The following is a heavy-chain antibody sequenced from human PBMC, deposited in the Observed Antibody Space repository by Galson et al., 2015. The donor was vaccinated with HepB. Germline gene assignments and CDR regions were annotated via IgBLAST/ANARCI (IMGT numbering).Heavy chain of an antibody. CDR2: IKQDGSEK. D-gene: IGHD2/OR15-2a*01. J-gene: IGHJ3*02. Sequence: SLRLSCAASGFTFSSYWMSWVRQAPGKGLEWVANIKQDGSEKYYVDSVKGRFTISRDNAKNSLYLQMNSLRAEDTAVYYCARSLYEYYDAFDIWGQGTMVTVSS. CDR3: ARSLYEYYDAFDI. CDR1: GFTFSSYW. V-gene: IGHV3-7*01.